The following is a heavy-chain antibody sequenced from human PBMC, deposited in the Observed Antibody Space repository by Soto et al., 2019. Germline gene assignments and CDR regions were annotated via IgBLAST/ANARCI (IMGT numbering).Heavy chain of an antibody. CDR2: ITRNDGRT. D-gene: IGHD6-19*01. V-gene: IGHV3-23*01. CDR3: AKDHDSDGWPTFGN. J-gene: IGHJ4*02. CDR1: GFDIRSRA. Sequence: EVQFLESGGGLVQPGGSLRLSCAASGFDIRSRAMSWIRQAPGKGLEWVSSITRNDGRTYYADSVKGRFTISRDNSENTVSLEMHSLRAEDTAMYYCAKDHDSDGWPTFGNWGPGTLVTVS.